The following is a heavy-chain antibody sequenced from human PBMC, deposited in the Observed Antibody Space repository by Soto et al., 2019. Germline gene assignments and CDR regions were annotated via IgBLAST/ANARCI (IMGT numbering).Heavy chain of an antibody. CDR1: GGPLSPHY. V-gene: IGHV4-59*11. J-gene: IGHJ4*02. CDR3: SRGDYYGKADY. CDR2: MYYSGAT. D-gene: IGHD3-10*01. Sequence: PSETLSLTCTVSGGPLSPHYWSWIRQPPGKGLEWIGYMYYSGATTYNPSLKSRVTISVDTSKNQFSLKLTSVTAADTAVYYCSRGDYYGKADYWGQGALVTVSA.